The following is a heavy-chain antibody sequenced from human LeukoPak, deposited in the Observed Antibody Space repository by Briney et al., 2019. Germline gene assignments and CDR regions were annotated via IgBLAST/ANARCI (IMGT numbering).Heavy chain of an antibody. J-gene: IGHJ5*02. CDR2: INPSGGST. V-gene: IGHV1-46*01. CDR3: ARAPPGPGSGSYPNWFDP. CDR1: GYTFTSYY. D-gene: IGHD3-10*01. Sequence: ASVKVSCKASGYTFTSYYMHWVRQAPGQGLEWMGIINPSGGSTSYAQKFQGRVTMTRDMSTSTVYMELGSLRSEDTAVYYCARAPPGPGSGSYPNWFDPWGQGTLVTVSS.